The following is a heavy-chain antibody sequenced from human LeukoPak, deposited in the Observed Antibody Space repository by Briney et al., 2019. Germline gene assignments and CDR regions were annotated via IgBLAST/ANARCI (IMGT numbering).Heavy chain of an antibody. Sequence: GGSLRLSCAASGFTFGTYAMSWVRQAPEKGPEWVANIKQDGTEKYYVDSVKGRFTISRDNAKNSLYLQMNSLRAEDTAVYYCARGKGYADYIGGLGTLVTVSS. CDR2: IKQDGTEK. CDR1: GFTFGTYA. V-gene: IGHV3-7*05. CDR3: ARGKGYADYI. J-gene: IGHJ4*02. D-gene: IGHD4-17*01.